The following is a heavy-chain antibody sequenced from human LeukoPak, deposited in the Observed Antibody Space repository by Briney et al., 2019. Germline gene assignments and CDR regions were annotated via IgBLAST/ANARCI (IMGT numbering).Heavy chain of an antibody. Sequence: PSETLSLTCTVSDGSIRSYYWSWIRQPPGKGLEWIGYIYYSGSTNYNPSLESRVIISIDTSKNQFSLRLSSVTAADTAVYYCARERSSSSDDAFDIWGQGTMVTVSS. CDR3: ARERSSSSDDAFDI. CDR1: DGSIRSYY. D-gene: IGHD6-13*01. J-gene: IGHJ3*02. CDR2: IYYSGST. V-gene: IGHV4-59*01.